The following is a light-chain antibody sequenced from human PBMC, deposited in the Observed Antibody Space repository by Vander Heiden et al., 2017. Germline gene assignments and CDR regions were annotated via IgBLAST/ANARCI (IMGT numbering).Light chain of an antibody. Sequence: QPVVTQEPSLPVSPGETITLTCASSTGAVTNTYYPNWVQQKPGQEHRTLIHSTIYTTSWTPARFSGSLLGGKAALTLSSAQVEDEAEYYCPLYHGGAYVFGTGTKVTVL. V-gene: IGLV7-43*01. CDR1: TGAVTNTYY. J-gene: IGLJ1*01. CDR3: PLYHGGAYV. CDR2: STI.